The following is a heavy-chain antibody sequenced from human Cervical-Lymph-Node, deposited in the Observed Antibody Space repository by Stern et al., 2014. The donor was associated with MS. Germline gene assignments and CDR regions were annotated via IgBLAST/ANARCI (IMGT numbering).Heavy chain of an antibody. J-gene: IGHJ4*02. CDR1: GFTFSSYA. D-gene: IGHD5-18*01. CDR3: ARGWLGGYSPYFDY. CDR2: ISYDGSNK. Sequence: VQLVESGGGVVQPGRSLRLSCAASGFTFSSYAMHWVRQAPGKGLEWVAVISYDGSNKYYADSVKGRFTISRDNSKNTLYLQMNSLRAEDTAVYYCARGWLGGYSPYFDYWGQGTLVTVSS. V-gene: IGHV3-30-3*01.